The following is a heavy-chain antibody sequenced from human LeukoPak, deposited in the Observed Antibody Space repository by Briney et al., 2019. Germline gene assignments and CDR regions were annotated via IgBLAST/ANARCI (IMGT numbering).Heavy chain of an antibody. Sequence: SETLSLTCTVSGGSVSSGSYYWSWIRQPPGKGLEWIGYIHYSGSTNYNPSLKSRVTISVDTSKNQFSLKLSYVTAADTAVYYCARADYYDSSGLDYWGQGTLVTVSS. CDR1: GGSVSSGSYY. D-gene: IGHD3-22*01. CDR2: IHYSGST. V-gene: IGHV4-61*01. CDR3: ARADYYDSSGLDY. J-gene: IGHJ4*02.